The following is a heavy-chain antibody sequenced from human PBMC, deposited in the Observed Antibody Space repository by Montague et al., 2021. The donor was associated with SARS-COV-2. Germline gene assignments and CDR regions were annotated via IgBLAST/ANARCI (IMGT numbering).Heavy chain of an antibody. J-gene: IGHJ6*02. CDR1: GGSIGTYY. CDR2: IYYTGST. CDR3: ARDNYGDWGHYGLDV. Sequence: SETLSLTCTVSGGSIGTYYWNWIRQSPGKGLEWLSYIYYTGSTKYSPSLKSRVTISMDTSRDQLSLRLKSVTAADTAVYYCARDNYGDWGHYGLDVWGQGTTVTVSS. D-gene: IGHD4-17*01. V-gene: IGHV4-59*01.